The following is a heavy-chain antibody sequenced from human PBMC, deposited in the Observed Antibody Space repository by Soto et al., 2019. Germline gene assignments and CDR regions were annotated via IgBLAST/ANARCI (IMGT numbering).Heavy chain of an antibody. D-gene: IGHD2-2*02. J-gene: IGHJ4*02. Sequence: EVQLLESGGGLVQPGGSLRLSCAASGFTFSSYWMSWVRQAPGKGLEWVANMRQDGGEKYYVDSVKGRFTISRDNAKNSLYLQMNTLRPEDTAVYYCARILCSSTSCYTFDYWGQGTLVTVSS. V-gene: IGHV3-7*03. CDR1: GFTFSSYW. CDR3: ARILCSSTSCYTFDY. CDR2: MRQDGGEK.